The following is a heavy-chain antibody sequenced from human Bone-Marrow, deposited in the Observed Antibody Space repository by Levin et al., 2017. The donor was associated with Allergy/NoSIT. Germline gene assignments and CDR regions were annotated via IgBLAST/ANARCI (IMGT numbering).Heavy chain of an antibody. CDR3: ARDVHFDGTGSRLDY. CDR2: ISSDGSNK. V-gene: IGHV3-30-3*01. J-gene: IGHJ4*02. Sequence: GESLKISCAASGFTFSNYAMHWVRQAPSKGLEWVAAISSDGSNKYYVDSMKGRFTISRDNSKNTLYLEMNSLRTEDAAVYYCARDVHFDGTGSRLDYWGQGSLVTVSS. CDR1: GFTFSNYA. D-gene: IGHD3-22*01.